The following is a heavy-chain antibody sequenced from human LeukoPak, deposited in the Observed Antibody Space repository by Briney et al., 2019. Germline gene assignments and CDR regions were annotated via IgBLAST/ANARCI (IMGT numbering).Heavy chain of an antibody. Sequence: ASVKVSCKTSGYTFTSYHINWVRQATGQGLEWMGWMNPYSGDRGYAQKFQGRVSITSDTSIGTAYMELSSLRSDDTAVYFCASTTSLTASGYDYWGQGTLVTVSS. CDR1: GYTFTSYH. CDR2: MNPYSGDR. CDR3: ASTTSLTASGYDY. D-gene: IGHD4-17*01. J-gene: IGHJ4*02. V-gene: IGHV1-8*03.